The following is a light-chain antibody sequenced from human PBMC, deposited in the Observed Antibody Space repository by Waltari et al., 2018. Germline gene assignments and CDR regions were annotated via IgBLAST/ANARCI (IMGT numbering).Light chain of an antibody. CDR2: GAS. J-gene: IGKJ2*01. Sequence: DIVLTQSPGTLSLSPGERATLPCRASQSVRNNVAWFQQKPGQAPRLLIYGASTRATGIPARFSGSGAGTDFSLTISGLQSEDFAVYYCQQYSDGYTFGQGTKLEIK. V-gene: IGKV3-15*01. CDR3: QQYSDGYT. CDR1: QSVRNN.